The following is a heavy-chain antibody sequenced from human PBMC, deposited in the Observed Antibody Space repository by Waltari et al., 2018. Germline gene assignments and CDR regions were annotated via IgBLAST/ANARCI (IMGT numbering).Heavy chain of an antibody. V-gene: IGHV4-61*02. CDR2: IYTCGGT. J-gene: IGHJ4*02. CDR1: GGSISSGSYY. CDR3: ARHPGGEQWLVPHFDY. Sequence: QVQLQESGPGLVKPSQTLSLTCTVSGGSISSGSYYWSWIRQPAGKGLEWIGRIYTCGGTYHNPSLKWRVPICVDSSKNQFSLKLSSVTAADTAVDYCARHPGGEQWLVPHFDYWGQGALVTVSS. D-gene: IGHD6-19*01.